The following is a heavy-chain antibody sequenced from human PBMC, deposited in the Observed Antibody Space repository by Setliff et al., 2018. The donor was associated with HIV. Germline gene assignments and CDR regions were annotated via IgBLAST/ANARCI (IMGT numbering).Heavy chain of an antibody. CDR3: ARVVPREVAPGGFDI. J-gene: IGHJ3*02. CDR2: IYYSGST. CDR1: GGSISSGSYY. Sequence: SETLSLTCTVSGGSISSGSYYWTWIRQPAGKGLEWIASIYYSGSTYYAPSLKSRITISVDTSKNQFSLKLTSVTAADTAVYFCARVVPREVAPGGFDIWGQGTMVT. D-gene: IGHD5-12*01. V-gene: IGHV4-39*07.